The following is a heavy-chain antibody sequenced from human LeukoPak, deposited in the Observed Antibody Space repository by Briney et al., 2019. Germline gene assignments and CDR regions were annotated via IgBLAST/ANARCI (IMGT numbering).Heavy chain of an antibody. CDR2: IGDSGVTT. CDR3: AKDRPYDYDSIVFMAFDI. J-gene: IGHJ3*02. Sequence: GGSLRLSCAASGFTFGRYAMSWVRQAPGKGLEWVSTIGDSGVTTYYADSVKGRFTISRDNSKNTMYLQMNSLRAEDTALYYCAKDRPYDYDSIVFMAFDIWGQGALVTVS. V-gene: IGHV3-23*01. D-gene: IGHD3-22*01. CDR1: GFTFGRYA.